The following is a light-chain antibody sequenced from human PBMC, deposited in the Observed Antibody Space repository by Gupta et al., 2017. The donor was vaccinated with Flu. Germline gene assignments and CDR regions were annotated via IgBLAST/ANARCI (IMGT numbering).Light chain of an antibody. CDR1: QSVLYSSNNKNY. V-gene: IGKV4-1*01. CDR3: QQYYNTPWT. Sequence: DMVMTQSPDSLAVSLGERATINCKSSQSVLYSSNNKNYLAWYQQKPGQPPKLLIYWASTRESGVPDRFSGSGSGTXFTLTIXSLQAEDVAVYYCQQYYNTPWTFGXGTKVEV. CDR2: WAS. J-gene: IGKJ1*01.